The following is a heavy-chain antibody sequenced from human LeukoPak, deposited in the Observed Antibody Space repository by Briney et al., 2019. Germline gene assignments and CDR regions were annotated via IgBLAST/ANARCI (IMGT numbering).Heavy chain of an antibody. CDR3: ARGVTGSSGLLYYFDY. D-gene: IGHD6-25*01. J-gene: IGHJ4*02. Sequence: SETLSLTCAVYGDSFSGYYRGWIRQPPGKGLEWIGEINHSGTINYNPSLKSRVTILVDTSKNQFSLNLSSVTAADTAVYYCARGVTGSSGLLYYFDYWGQGALVIVSS. CDR2: INHSGTI. CDR1: GDSFSGYY. V-gene: IGHV4-34*01.